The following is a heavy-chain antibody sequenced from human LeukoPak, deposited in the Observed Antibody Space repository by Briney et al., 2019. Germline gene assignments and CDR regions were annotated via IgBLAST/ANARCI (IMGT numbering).Heavy chain of an antibody. CDR1: GGTFSSYA. V-gene: IGHV1-69*05. CDR2: IIPIFGTA. Sequence: GASVKVSCKASGGTFSSYAISWVRQAPGQGLEWMGGIIPIFGTANYAQKFQGRVTITTDESTSTAYMELSSLRSEGTAVYYCARQEYSSWGRDTNYYYYYYMDVWGKGTTVTVSS. CDR3: ARQEYSSWGRDTNYYYYYYMDV. J-gene: IGHJ6*03. D-gene: IGHD6-6*01.